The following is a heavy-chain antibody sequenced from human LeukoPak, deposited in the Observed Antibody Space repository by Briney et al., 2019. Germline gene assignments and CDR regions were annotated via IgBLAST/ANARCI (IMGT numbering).Heavy chain of an antibody. V-gene: IGHV1-18*01. CDR1: GYTFTSYG. J-gene: IGHJ3*02. D-gene: IGHD3-3*01. CDR3: ARASPSYYDFFPAAGAFDI. Sequence: ASVEVSCKASGYTFTSYGISWVRQAPGQGLEWMGWISAYNGNTNYAQKLQGRVTMTTDTSTSTAYMELRSLRSDDTAVYYCARASPSYYDFFPAAGAFDIWGQGTMVTVSS. CDR2: ISAYNGNT.